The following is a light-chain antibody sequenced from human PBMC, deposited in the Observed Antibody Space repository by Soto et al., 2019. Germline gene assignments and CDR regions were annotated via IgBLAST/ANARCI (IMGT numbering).Light chain of an antibody. CDR3: QQYNNWPPIT. CDR2: GAS. V-gene: IGKV3-11*01. CDR1: QSVNNY. J-gene: IGKJ5*01. Sequence: EIVLTQSPATLSLSPGERATLSCRASQSVNNYLHWYQQKPGQVPRLLIYGASSRATGIPDRFSGSESGTDFTLTISRLEPEDFAVYYCQQYNNWPPITFGQGTRLEIK.